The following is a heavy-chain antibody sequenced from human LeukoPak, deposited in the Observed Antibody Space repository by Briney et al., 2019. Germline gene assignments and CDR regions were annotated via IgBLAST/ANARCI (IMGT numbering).Heavy chain of an antibody. CDR1: GFTFSSYN. CDR3: ARVLETDCRGGSCYSGLDY. D-gene: IGHD2-15*01. CDR2: ISRTGSYI. Sequence: GGPLRFSCAASGFTFSSYNMNWVRQARGRGLEWVSSISRTGSYIYYADSVKGRFTISRDNTQNSLYLQMNSLRVEDTAVYYCARVLETDCRGGSCYSGLDYWGQGTLVTVSS. V-gene: IGHV3-21*01. J-gene: IGHJ4*02.